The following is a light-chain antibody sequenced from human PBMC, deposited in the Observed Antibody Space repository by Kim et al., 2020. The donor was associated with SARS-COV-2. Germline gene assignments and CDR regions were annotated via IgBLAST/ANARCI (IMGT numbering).Light chain of an antibody. Sequence: AYVPRPCTRSGGHGGFAIGWHPHGQAKSTGEMMKVYSDGSQKRGDGIPDRFSGSSAGAERFLTVSGLQSGDEADDYCQTWGTGSRVFGGGTQLTVL. V-gene: IGLV4-69*01. CDR1: GGHGGFA. J-gene: IGLJ3*02. CDR2: VYSDGSQ. CDR3: QTWGTGSRV.